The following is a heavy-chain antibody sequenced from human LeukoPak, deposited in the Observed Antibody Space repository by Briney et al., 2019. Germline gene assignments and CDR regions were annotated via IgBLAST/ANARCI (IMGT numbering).Heavy chain of an antibody. CDR1: GYSFTSYW. CDR3: ARGGRWLVRNLDAHFDY. V-gene: IGHV5-51*01. CDR2: TYPGDSDT. J-gene: IGHJ4*02. D-gene: IGHD5-24*01. Sequence: PGESLKISCKGSGYSFTSYWIGWVRQMPGKGLEWMGITYPGDSDTRYSPSFQGQVTISADKSISTAYLQWSSLKASDTATYYCARGGRWLVRNLDAHFDYWGQGTLATVSS.